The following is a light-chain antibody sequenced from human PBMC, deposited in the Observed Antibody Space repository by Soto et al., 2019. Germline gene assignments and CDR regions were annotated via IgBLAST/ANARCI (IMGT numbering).Light chain of an antibody. CDR3: QQYDSYSYT. CDR2: GAS. V-gene: IGKV1-5*01. CDR1: QTISSW. J-gene: IGKJ2*01. Sequence: DIQMTQSPSTLSGSVGDRVTITCRASQTISSWLAWYQQKPGKAPKLLISGASSLESGVPSRFSGSGSGTEFTLTISSLQPDDFATYYCQQYDSYSYTFGQGTKVDIK.